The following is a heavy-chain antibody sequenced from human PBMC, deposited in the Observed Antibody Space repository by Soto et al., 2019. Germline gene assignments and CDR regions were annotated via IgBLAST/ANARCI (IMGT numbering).Heavy chain of an antibody. J-gene: IGHJ3*02. V-gene: IGHV3-30-3*01. CDR2: ISYDGSNK. D-gene: IGHD3-16*01. Sequence: PGGSLRLSCAASGFTFSSYAMHWVRQAPGKGLEWVAVISYDGSNKYYADSVKGRFTISRDNSKNTLYLQMNSLRAEDTAVYYCARGGDYDDAFDIWGQGTMVTVSS. CDR1: GFTFSSYA. CDR3: ARGGDYDDAFDI.